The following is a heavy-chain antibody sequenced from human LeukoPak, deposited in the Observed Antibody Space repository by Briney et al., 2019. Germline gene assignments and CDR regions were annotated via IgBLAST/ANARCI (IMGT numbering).Heavy chain of an antibody. CDR2: IYTSGST. D-gene: IGHD1-26*01. CDR3: ARSFSGSYYFEY. J-gene: IGHJ4*02. V-gene: IGHV4-61*02. Sequence: SETLSLTCTVSGGSISGGSYYWSWIRQPAGKGLEWIGRIYTSGSTNYNPSLKSRVTISVDTSKNQFSLKLSSVTAADTAVYYCARSFSGSYYFEYWGQGTLVTVSS. CDR1: GGSISGGSYY.